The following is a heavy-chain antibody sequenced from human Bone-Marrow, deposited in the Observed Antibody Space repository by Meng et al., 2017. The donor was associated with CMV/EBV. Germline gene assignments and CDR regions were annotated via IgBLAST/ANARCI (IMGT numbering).Heavy chain of an antibody. J-gene: IGHJ4*02. D-gene: IGHD1-26*01. CDR1: GFTFSSYG. Sequence: GGSLRLSCAASGFTFSSYGMHWVRQAPGKGLEWVAFIRYDGSNKYYADSVKGRFTISRDNSKNTLYLQMNSLRAEDTAVYYCAKDRGEWEDQEDYFDYWGQGTLVTGSS. CDR2: IRYDGSNK. V-gene: IGHV3-30*02. CDR3: AKDRGEWEDQEDYFDY.